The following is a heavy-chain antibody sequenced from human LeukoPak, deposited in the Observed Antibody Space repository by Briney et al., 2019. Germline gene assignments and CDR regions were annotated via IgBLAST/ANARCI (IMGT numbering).Heavy chain of an antibody. D-gene: IGHD4-17*01. CDR1: GFTFNSYE. CDR3: AKGYADYGADAFDI. J-gene: IGHJ3*02. V-gene: IGHV3-48*03. CDR2: ISSSGSTI. Sequence: GGSLRLSCAASGFTFNSYEMNWVRQTPGKGLEWVSYISSSGSTIYYADSVKGRFTISRDQSKNTLYLQMNSLRVEDTAVYYCAKGYADYGADAFDIWGQGTLVTVSS.